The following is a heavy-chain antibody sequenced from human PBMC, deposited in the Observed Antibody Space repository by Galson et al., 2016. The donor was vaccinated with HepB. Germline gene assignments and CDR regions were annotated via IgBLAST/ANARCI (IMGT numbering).Heavy chain of an antibody. CDR3: ATSQKQCVGWFDP. D-gene: IGHD6-19*01. CDR2: ISSTGTYT. Sequence: SLRLSCAASGFTFSDYYMSWIRQAPGKGLEWVSYISSTGTYTNYADSVKGRFTISRDNAKNSLYLQMNTLRVDDTAVYYGATSQKQCVGWFDPWGQGTLVTFSS. J-gene: IGHJ5*02. V-gene: IGHV3-11*06. CDR1: GFTFSDYY.